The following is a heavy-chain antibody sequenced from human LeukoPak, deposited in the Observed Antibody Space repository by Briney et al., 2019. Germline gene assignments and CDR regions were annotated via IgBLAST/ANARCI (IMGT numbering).Heavy chain of an antibody. D-gene: IGHD6-13*01. Sequence: SETLSLTCSVSGGSISGYYWSWIRQPPGKGLEWIGYIYSGGNTDYNPSLKSRVTISVDTSKNQFSLKLSSVTAADTAVYYCARESPGIAAATDWGQGTLVTVSS. CDR3: ARESPGIAAATD. CDR2: IYSGGNT. V-gene: IGHV4-59*12. CDR1: GGSISGYY. J-gene: IGHJ4*02.